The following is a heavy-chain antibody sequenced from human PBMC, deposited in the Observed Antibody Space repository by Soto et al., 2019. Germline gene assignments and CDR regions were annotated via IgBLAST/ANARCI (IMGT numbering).Heavy chain of an antibody. CDR1: GYTFTIYG. V-gene: IGHV1-18*01. CDR2: ISAYNGNT. J-gene: IGHJ5*02. Sequence: QVQLVQSGAELKKPGGSVKVSCKASGYTFTIYGISWVRQATGQGLEWMGWISAYNGNTNYAQKLQGRVTMTTDTSTSTAYMELRSLRSDDTAVYYCARDRVVTPLGRGRGYWFDPWGQGTLVTVSS. D-gene: IGHD2-21*02. CDR3: ARDRVVTPLGRGRGYWFDP.